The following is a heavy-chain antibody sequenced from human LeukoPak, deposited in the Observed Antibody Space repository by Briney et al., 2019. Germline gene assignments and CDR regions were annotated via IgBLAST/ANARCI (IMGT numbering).Heavy chain of an antibody. CDR1: GYTFTSYG. J-gene: IGHJ3*02. CDR2: ISAYNGNT. V-gene: IGHV1-18*01. CDR3: ARVGCSSTSCQEAFDI. Sequence: ASVKVSCKASGYTFTSYGISWVRQAPGQGLEWMGWISAYNGNTNYAQKLQGRVTMTTDTSTSTAYMELRSLRSDDTAVYYCARVGCSSTSCQEAFDIWGQGTMVTVSS. D-gene: IGHD2-2*01.